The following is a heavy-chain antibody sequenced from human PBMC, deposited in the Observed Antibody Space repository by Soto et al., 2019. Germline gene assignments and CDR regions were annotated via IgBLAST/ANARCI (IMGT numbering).Heavy chain of an antibody. V-gene: IGHV1-18*01. CDR1: GYTFTSYG. D-gene: IGHD3-3*01. CDR3: ARDFGVVTREVNWFDP. Sequence: QVQLVQSGAEVKKPGASVKVSCKASGYTFTSYGISWVRQAPGQGLEWMGWISAYNGNTNYAQKLHGRVTMTTDTSTSTADMELRSLRSDDTAVYYCARDFGVVTREVNWFDPWGQGTLVTVSS. CDR2: ISAYNGNT. J-gene: IGHJ5*02.